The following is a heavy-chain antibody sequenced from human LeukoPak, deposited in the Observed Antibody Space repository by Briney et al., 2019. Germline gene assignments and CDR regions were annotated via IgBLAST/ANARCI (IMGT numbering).Heavy chain of an antibody. D-gene: IGHD3-10*01. J-gene: IGHJ4*02. Sequence: GSSVKVSCKASGGTFSSYAISWVRQAPGQGLEWMGGIIPIFGTANYAQKFQGRVTITADESTSIAYMELRSLRSDDTAVYYCARSGSRLVWFGETMGYCDYWGQGTLVTVSS. V-gene: IGHV1-69*01. CDR2: IIPIFGTA. CDR3: ARSGSRLVWFGETMGYCDY. CDR1: GGTFSSYA.